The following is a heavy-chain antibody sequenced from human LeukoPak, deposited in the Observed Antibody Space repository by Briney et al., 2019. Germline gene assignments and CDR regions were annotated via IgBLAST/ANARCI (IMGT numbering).Heavy chain of an antibody. Sequence: GGSLRLSCAASGFTFSTSWMTWVRQAPGKGLDWLGNINPDGSRINYVDSVKGRFTFSRDNAKNSLYLQMNSLRAEDTAVYYCAREATTVTPHDAFDIWGQGTMVTVSS. CDR1: GFTFSTSW. CDR3: AREATTVTPHDAFDI. J-gene: IGHJ3*02. D-gene: IGHD4-17*01. CDR2: INPDGSRI. V-gene: IGHV3-7*01.